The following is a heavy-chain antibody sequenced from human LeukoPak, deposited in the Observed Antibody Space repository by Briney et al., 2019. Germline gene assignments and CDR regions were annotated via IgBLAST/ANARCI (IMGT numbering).Heavy chain of an antibody. CDR1: GFTFSSYW. J-gene: IGHJ3*02. V-gene: IGHV3-74*01. Sequence: GGSLRLSCAAPGFTFSSYWIHWVRQAPGKGLVWVSRINTDGSSTTYADSVKGRFTISRDNAKNTLYLQMNSLRAEDTAVYYCARDSGFEGAFDIWGQGTMVTVSS. CDR3: ARDSGFEGAFDI. CDR2: INTDGSST. D-gene: IGHD3-10*01.